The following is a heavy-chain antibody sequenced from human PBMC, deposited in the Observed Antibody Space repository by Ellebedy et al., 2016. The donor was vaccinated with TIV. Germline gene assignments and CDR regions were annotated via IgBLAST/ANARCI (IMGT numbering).Heavy chain of an antibody. Sequence: GGSLRLSCAASGFTFSRYWMHWVRQAPGKGLVWVSRINSDGSDTDYADSVKGRFTISRDSSKNTLYLQMNSLRAEDTAVYYCMRRWSWGQGTLVTVSS. CDR2: INSDGSDT. V-gene: IGHV3-74*01. CDR1: GFTFSRYW. D-gene: IGHD4-23*01. CDR3: MRRWS. J-gene: IGHJ4*02.